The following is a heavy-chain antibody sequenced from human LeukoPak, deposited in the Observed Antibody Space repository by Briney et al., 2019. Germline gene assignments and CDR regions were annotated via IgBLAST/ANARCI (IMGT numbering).Heavy chain of an antibody. CDR1: GFTFSSYS. CDR3: AREGIVVVPAAMVNWFDP. D-gene: IGHD2-2*01. Sequence: GGSLRLSCAASGFTFSSYSMNWVRQAPGKGLEWVSYISSSSSTIYYADSVKGRFTISRDNAKNSLYLQMNSLGAEDTAVYYCAREGIVVVPAAMVNWFDPWGQGTLVTVSS. J-gene: IGHJ5*02. V-gene: IGHV3-48*01. CDR2: ISSSSSTI.